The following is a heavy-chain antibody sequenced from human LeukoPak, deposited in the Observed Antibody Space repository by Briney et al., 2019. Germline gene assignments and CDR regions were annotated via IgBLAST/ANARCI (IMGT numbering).Heavy chain of an antibody. Sequence: SETLSLTCTVSGGSVSSGSYYWTWIRQPPGKGLEWIGYIYYSGSTNYNPSLKSRVTISVDTSKNQFSLKLSSVTAADTAVYYCARVSTMTDAFDIWGQGTMVTVSS. CDR2: IYYSGST. J-gene: IGHJ3*02. CDR1: GGSVSSGSYY. V-gene: IGHV4-61*01. CDR3: ARVSTMTDAFDI.